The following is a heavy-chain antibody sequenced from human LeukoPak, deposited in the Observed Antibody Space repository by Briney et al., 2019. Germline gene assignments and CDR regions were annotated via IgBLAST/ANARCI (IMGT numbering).Heavy chain of an antibody. Sequence: GASVKVSCKASGYTFTSYYMHWVRQAPGQGLEWMGIINPSGGSTSYAQKFQGRVTMTRDMSTSTVYMELSSLRSEDTAVYYCAREGSQDAFDIWGQGTMVTVSS. V-gene: IGHV1-46*01. CDR1: GYTFTSYY. J-gene: IGHJ3*02. CDR2: INPSGGST. CDR3: AREGSQDAFDI.